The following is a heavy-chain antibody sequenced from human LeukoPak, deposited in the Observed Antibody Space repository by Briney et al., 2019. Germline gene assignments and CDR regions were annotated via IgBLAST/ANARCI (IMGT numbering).Heavy chain of an antibody. V-gene: IGHV3-11*04. D-gene: IGHD5-12*01. CDR2: ISTSGTTI. J-gene: IGHJ4*02. Sequence: KPGGSLRLSCAASGFTFSDYHMSWIRQAPGKGLEWVSLISTSGTTIYYADSVKGRFTISRDNAKNSLYLQMNSLRAEDTAVYYCARARGYSGYDWYYWGQGTLVTVSS. CDR3: ARARGYSGYDWYY. CDR1: GFTFSDYH.